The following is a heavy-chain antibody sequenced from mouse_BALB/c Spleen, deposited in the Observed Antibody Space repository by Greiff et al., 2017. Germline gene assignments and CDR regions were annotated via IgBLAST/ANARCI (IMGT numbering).Heavy chain of an antibody. CDR2: IWSGGST. J-gene: IGHJ4*01. CDR1: GFSLTSYG. CDR3: ARNGTGYYAMDY. V-gene: IGHV2-2*02. D-gene: IGHD4-1*01. Sequence: QVHVKQSGPGLVQPSQSLSITCTVSGFSLTSYGVHWVRQSPGKGLEWLGVIWSGGSTDYNAAFISRLSISKDNSKSQVFFKMNSLQANDTAIYYCARNGTGYYAMDYWGQGTSVTVSS.